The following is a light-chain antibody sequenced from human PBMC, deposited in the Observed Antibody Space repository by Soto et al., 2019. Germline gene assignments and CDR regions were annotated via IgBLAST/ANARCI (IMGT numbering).Light chain of an antibody. CDR2: GAS. Sequence: EIVLTQSPGTLSLSPGERATLSCRASKSISSSYLAWDQQKPGQAPRLLIFGASSRATDIPDRFSGSGSGTDFTLTISRLEPEDSAVYYCQYYGSSPRTFGQGTKVEIK. CDR3: QYYGSSPRT. V-gene: IGKV3-20*01. J-gene: IGKJ1*01. CDR1: KSISSSY.